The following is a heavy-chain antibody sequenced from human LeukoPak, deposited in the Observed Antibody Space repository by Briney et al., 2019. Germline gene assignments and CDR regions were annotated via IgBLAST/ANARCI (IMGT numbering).Heavy chain of an antibody. CDR3: ARGTTLTTLPYYYYYMDV. V-gene: IGHV1-2*02. CDR1: GYTFTDYY. D-gene: IGHD4-17*01. CDR2: INPNSGGT. J-gene: IGHJ6*03. Sequence: ASVEVSCKASGYTFTDYYLHWVRQAPGQGLEWMGWINPNSGGTNYAQKFQGRVTMTRDTSIGTAYMELSRLRSDDTALYYCARGTTLTTLPYYYYYMDVWGEGTTVTVSS.